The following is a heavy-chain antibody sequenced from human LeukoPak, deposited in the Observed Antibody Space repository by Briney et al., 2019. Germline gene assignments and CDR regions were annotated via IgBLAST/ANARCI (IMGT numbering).Heavy chain of an antibody. CDR3: ARFGYCSSTSCFRSDYYYGMDV. Sequence: GGSLRLSCAASGFTFSDYYMSWIRQAPGKGLEWVSYISSSGNTIYYADSVKGRFTISRDNAKNSLYLKMNSLRAEDTAVYYCARFGYCSSTSCFRSDYYYGMDVWGQGTTVTVSS. J-gene: IGHJ6*02. V-gene: IGHV3-11*01. D-gene: IGHD2-2*01. CDR1: GFTFSDYY. CDR2: ISSSGNTI.